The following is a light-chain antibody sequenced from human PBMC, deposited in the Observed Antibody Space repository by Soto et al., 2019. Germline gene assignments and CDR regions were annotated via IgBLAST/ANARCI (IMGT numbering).Light chain of an antibody. Sequence: DLQMTQSPSSLSASVGPRVTITCRASQSISSYLNWYQQKPGKAPKLLIFDAFSLESGVPSRFSGSRSGTEFTLTIRSLQTEDYANYYGQQYNRYSPLTFGGGTKVDI. CDR2: DAF. CDR1: QSISSY. CDR3: QQYNRYSPLT. J-gene: IGKJ4*01. V-gene: IGKV1-5*01.